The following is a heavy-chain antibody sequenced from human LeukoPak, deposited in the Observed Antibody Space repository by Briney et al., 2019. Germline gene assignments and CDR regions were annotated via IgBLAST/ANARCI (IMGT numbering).Heavy chain of an antibody. CDR1: GGSISSYY. J-gene: IGHJ4*02. V-gene: IGHV4-59*01. Sequence: SETLSLTCTVSGGSISSYYWSWIRQPPGKGLEWIGYIYYSGSTNYNPSLKSRVTISVDTSKNQFSLKLSSVTAADTAVYYCARGVCSSSWTPPGYWGQGTLVTVFS. CDR2: IYYSGST. D-gene: IGHD6-13*01. CDR3: ARGVCSSSWTPPGY.